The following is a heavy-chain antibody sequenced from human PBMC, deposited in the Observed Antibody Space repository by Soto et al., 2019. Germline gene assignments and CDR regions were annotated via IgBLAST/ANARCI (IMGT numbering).Heavy chain of an antibody. CDR2: MNPNSGNT. D-gene: IGHD4-17*01. CDR1: GYTFTSYD. CDR3: AIKGADYGGYFDY. J-gene: IGHJ4*02. V-gene: IGHV1-8*01. Sequence: GASVKVSCKASGYTFTSYDINWVRQATGQGLEWMGWMNPNSGNTGYAQKFQGRVTMTRNTSISTAYMELSSLRSEDTAVYYCAIKGADYGGYFDYWGQGTLVTVSS.